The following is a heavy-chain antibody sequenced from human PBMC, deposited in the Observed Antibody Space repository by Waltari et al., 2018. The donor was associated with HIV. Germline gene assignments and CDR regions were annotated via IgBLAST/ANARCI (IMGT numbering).Heavy chain of an antibody. CDR3: ASTYGSGSYHFDY. D-gene: IGHD3-10*01. CDR2: ISNDGSDK. Sequence: QVQLVESGGDVVQPGRSLRLSCAASGFTFSSSCLHWVRQAPGKGLEWMAFISNDGSDKYYADSVKGRFTISRDTSKNTLYLQMNNLRHEDTAAYYCASTYGSGSYHFDYWGQGTRVTVSS. J-gene: IGHJ4*02. V-gene: IGHV3-30*03. CDR1: GFTFSSSC.